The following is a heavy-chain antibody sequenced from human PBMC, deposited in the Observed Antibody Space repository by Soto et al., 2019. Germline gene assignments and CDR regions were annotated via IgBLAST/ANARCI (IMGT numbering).Heavy chain of an antibody. J-gene: IGHJ6*03. CDR3: ARSKRSYHYYTDV. V-gene: IGHV3-49*03. Sequence: GGSLRLSCITSGFSFADHAMSWFRQAPGKGLEWVGFIRTEGDGGTTEYAASVQGRFTISRVDSKSIAYLQMNSLKTEDTAVYYCARSKRSYHYYTDVWGKGTTVTVSS. CDR2: IRTEGDGGTT. CDR1: GFSFADHA.